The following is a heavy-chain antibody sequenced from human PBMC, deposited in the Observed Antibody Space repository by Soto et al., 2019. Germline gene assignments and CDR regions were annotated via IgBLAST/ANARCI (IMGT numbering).Heavy chain of an antibody. Sequence: SETLSLTCAVSGGSISSSNWWSWVRQPPGKGLEWIGEIYHSGSTNYNPFLKSRVTISVDKSKNQFSLKVISVTAADTAVYYCARVGFCSGGSCYPAYYGMDVWGQGTTVTVSS. CDR3: ARVGFCSGGSCYPAYYGMDV. V-gene: IGHV4-4*02. CDR2: IYHSGST. J-gene: IGHJ6*02. CDR1: GGSISSSNW. D-gene: IGHD2-15*01.